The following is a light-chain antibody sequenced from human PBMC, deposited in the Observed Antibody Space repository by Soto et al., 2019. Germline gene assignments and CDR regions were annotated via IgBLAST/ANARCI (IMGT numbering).Light chain of an antibody. CDR2: GNS. J-gene: IGLJ3*02. CDR3: QSYDSSLSGWV. CDR1: SSNIGAGYD. Sequence: QSVLTQPPSVSGAPGQRVTISCTGSSSNIGAGYDVHWYQQLPGTAPKLLISGNSNRPSGVPDRFSGSKSGPSASLAITGIQAEDEGDYYCQSYDSSLSGWVFGGGTKLTVL. V-gene: IGLV1-40*01.